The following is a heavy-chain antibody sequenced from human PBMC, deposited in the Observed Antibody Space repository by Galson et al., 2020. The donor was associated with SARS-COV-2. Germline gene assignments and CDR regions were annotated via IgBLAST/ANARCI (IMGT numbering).Heavy chain of an antibody. D-gene: IGHD2-21*01. CDR3: AGDSYCGGECLNDY. Sequence: AGSLTPSSAASGLNSSDYYMSWIRHAPGNGLEWVSYISTSSSYTNHADSVKGRFTMPRDNAKNSLYLKMNSLRAADTAVYYCAGDSYCGGECLNDYWGQGTLVTVSS. CDR1: GLNSSDYY. V-gene: IGHV3-11*06. CDR2: ISTSSSYT. J-gene: IGHJ4*02.